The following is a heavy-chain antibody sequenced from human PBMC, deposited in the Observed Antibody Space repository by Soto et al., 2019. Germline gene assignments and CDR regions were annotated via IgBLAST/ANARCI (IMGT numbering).Heavy chain of an antibody. J-gene: IGHJ4*02. V-gene: IGHV3-48*04. CDR1: GFIFSSYS. D-gene: IGHD5-12*01. CDR3: ARDEVEMATIPSFDY. CDR2: ISSSSTTI. Sequence: GGSLRLSFAASGFIFSSYSMNWVRQAPGKGLEWVSYISSSSTTIYYADSVKGRFTISRDNAKNLLYLQMNSLRAEDTAVYYCARDEVEMATIPSFDYWGQGTLVTVSS.